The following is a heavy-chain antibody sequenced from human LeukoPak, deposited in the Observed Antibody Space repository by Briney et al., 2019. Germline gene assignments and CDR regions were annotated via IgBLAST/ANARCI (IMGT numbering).Heavy chain of an antibody. V-gene: IGHV3-7*01. J-gene: IGHJ4*02. CDR3: TRGDPDF. Sequence: GSLRLSCAASGFTFSDYWMQWVRQAPGKGLEWVANINQDGSAKYYVDSVKGRFTISKDIAKNSLYLQMNSLRVDDTAVYYCTRGDPDFWGQGTLVTVSS. CDR2: INQDGSAK. D-gene: IGHD3-3*01. CDR1: GFTFSDYW.